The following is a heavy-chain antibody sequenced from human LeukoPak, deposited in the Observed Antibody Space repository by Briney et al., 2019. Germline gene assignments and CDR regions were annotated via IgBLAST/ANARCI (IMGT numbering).Heavy chain of an antibody. J-gene: IGHJ6*02. Sequence: ASVKVSCKASGYTFTSYGISWVRQAPGQGLEWMGIINPSGGSTSYAQKFQGRVTMTRDTSTSTVYMELSSLRSEDTAVYYCAREPHTWAVAGTNPTTYYYYYGMDVWGQGTTVTVSS. CDR1: GYTFTSYG. CDR2: INPSGGST. CDR3: AREPHTWAVAGTNPTTYYYYYGMDV. D-gene: IGHD6-19*01. V-gene: IGHV1-46*01.